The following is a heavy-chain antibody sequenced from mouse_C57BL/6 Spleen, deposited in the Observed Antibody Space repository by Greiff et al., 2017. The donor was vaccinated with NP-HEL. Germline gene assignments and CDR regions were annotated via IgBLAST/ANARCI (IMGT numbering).Heavy chain of an antibody. Sequence: QVQLQQSGAELVRPGASVTLSCKASGYTFTDYEMHWVKQTPVHGLEWIGAIDPETGGTAYNQKFKGKAILTADKSSSTAYMELRSLTSEDSAVYYCTGWLLRSFDYWGQGTTLTVSS. CDR2: IDPETGGT. D-gene: IGHD2-3*01. V-gene: IGHV1-15*01. J-gene: IGHJ2*01. CDR3: TGWLLRSFDY. CDR1: GYTFTDYE.